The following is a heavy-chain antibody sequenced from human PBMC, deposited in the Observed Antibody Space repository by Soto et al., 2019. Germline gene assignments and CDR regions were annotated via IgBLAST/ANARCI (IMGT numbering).Heavy chain of an antibody. J-gene: IGHJ4*02. Sequence: GGSLGLSCAASGFTFSNAWMKWVRQAPGKGLEWVGRIKSKTDGGTTDYAAPVKGGFTISRDDSKNTLYLQMNSLRAEDTAVYYCARFDIVATNYFDYWGQGTLVTVSS. V-gene: IGHV3-15*07. CDR1: GFTFSNAW. CDR2: IKSKTDGGTT. CDR3: ARFDIVATNYFDY. D-gene: IGHD5-12*01.